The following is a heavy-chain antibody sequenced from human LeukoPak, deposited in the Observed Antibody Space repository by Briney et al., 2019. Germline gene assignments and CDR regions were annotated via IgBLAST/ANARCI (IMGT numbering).Heavy chain of an antibody. D-gene: IGHD3-9*01. V-gene: IGHV3-73*01. Sequence: GESLKLSCAASGFTFSGSSMHWVRQASGKGLEWVGRIRTKAYTYATAYAASVSGRFTISRDNSKNTLYLQMNSLRAEDTAVYYCAKGTSYWDCWGRGTLVTVSS. CDR3: AKGTSYWDC. J-gene: IGHJ4*02. CDR2: IRTKAYTYAT. CDR1: GFTFSGSS.